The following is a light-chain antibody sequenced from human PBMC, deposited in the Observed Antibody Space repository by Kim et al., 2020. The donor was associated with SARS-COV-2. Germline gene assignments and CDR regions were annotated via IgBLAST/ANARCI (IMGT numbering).Light chain of an antibody. CDR1: QDIRNN. CDR2: GAS. J-gene: IGKJ4*01. V-gene: IGKV3-15*01. Sequence: EIVMTQSPATLSVSPGERVILSCRASQDIRNNLAWYQQKPGQAPRLLIHGASIRATGIPARFSGSGSETEFTLTIGSLQSEDFAVYYCQQYDIWPPLTFGGGTKVEI. CDR3: QQYDIWPPLT.